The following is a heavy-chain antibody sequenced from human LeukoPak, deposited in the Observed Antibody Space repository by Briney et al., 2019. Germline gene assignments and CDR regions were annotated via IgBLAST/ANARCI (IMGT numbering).Heavy chain of an antibody. J-gene: IGHJ5*02. CDR3: ARVEGYCSAGNCGNWFDP. V-gene: IGHV1-2*02. CDR2: INPNNGGT. Sequence: ASVKVSFKSSGYTFVGYYMHWVRQAPGQGLDWMGWINPNNGGTKYAQKFQGRVTMTRDTSISTVYMELSSLRSDDTAVYYCARVEGYCSAGNCGNWFDPWGQGTLVTVSS. D-gene: IGHD2-15*01. CDR1: GYTFVGYY.